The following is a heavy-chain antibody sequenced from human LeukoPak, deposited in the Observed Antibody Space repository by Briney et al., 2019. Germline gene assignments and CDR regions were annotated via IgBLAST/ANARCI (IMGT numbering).Heavy chain of an antibody. CDR2: ISSSSSYI. CDR3: ARDVGSISGSYGS. CDR1: GFTFSSYS. Sequence: KTGGSLRLSCAASGFTFSSYSMNWVRQAPGKGLEWVSSISSSSSYIYYADSVKGRFTISRDNAKNSLYLQMNSLRAEDTAVYYCARDVGSISGSYGSWGQGTLVTVSS. V-gene: IGHV3-21*01. D-gene: IGHD1-26*01. J-gene: IGHJ5*02.